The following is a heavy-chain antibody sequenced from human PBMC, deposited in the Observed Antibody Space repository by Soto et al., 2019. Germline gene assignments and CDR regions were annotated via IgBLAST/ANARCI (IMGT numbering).Heavy chain of an antibody. CDR3: ARSLYYYDSSGVNAFDI. D-gene: IGHD3-22*01. Sequence: GASVKVSCKASGYTFTGYYMHWVRQAPGQGLEWMGWINPNSGGTNYAQKFQGWVTMTRDTSISTAYMELSRLRSEDTAVYYCARSLYYYDSSGVNAFDIWGQGTMVTVSS. CDR2: INPNSGGT. V-gene: IGHV1-2*04. CDR1: GYTFTGYY. J-gene: IGHJ3*02.